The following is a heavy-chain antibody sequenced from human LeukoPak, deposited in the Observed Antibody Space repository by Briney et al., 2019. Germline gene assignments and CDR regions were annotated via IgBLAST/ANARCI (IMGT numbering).Heavy chain of an antibody. CDR2: ISYSGST. Sequence: SETLSLTCTVSGGSISSSSYYWGWIRQPPGKGLEWIGSISYSGSTYYNPSLKSRVTISVDTSKTQFSLKLSSVTAADTAVYYCARDRPTGYSYYYYGMDVWGQGTTVTVSS. CDR1: GGSISSSSYY. J-gene: IGHJ6*02. V-gene: IGHV4-39*07. D-gene: IGHD3-9*01. CDR3: ARDRPTGYSYYYYGMDV.